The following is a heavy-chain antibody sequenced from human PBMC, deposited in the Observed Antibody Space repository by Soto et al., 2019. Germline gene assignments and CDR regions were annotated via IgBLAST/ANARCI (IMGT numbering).Heavy chain of an antibody. Sequence: GGSLRLSCAASGFTFRDYYMSWIRQAPGKGLEWISHISDSATTMYYADSVKGRFTISRDNARTSLFLHMNSLRAEDTAGDYCARDTAFISSGLVKPWGQGTLVIVS. CDR3: ARDTAFISSGLVKP. J-gene: IGHJ5*02. CDR1: GFTFRDYY. V-gene: IGHV3-11*01. CDR2: ISDSATTM. D-gene: IGHD3-22*01.